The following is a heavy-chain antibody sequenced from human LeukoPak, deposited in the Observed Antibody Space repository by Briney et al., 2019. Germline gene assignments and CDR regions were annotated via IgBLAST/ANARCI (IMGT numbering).Heavy chain of an antibody. CDR3: ATHRSSWYFDY. J-gene: IGHJ4*02. D-gene: IGHD6-13*01. Sequence: ASVKVSCKXSGYTFTGYYMHWVRQAPGQGLEWMGWINPNSGGANYAQKFQGRVTMTRDTSISTAYMEVSRLRSDDTAVYYCATHRSSWYFDYWGPGTLVTVSS. V-gene: IGHV1-2*02. CDR2: INPNSGGA. CDR1: GYTFTGYY.